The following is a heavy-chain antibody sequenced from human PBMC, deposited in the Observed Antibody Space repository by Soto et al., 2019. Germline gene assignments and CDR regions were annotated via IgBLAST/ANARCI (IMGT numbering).Heavy chain of an antibody. J-gene: IGHJ4*01. CDR2: MNPNSGNT. CDR1: GYTFSSYD. Sequence: QVQLVQSGAEVKKPGASVMVSCEASGYTFSSYDINWVRQATGQGLEWMGWMNPNSGNTGYAQKFQRRLTMTRNTSISTAHMELSRLRSEDTAVDYCATTLYCRGDRGDHPGGSFFYNWGHGSLLAVSS. D-gene: IGHD2-21*02. V-gene: IGHV1-8*01. CDR3: ATTLYCRGDRGDHPGGSFFYN.